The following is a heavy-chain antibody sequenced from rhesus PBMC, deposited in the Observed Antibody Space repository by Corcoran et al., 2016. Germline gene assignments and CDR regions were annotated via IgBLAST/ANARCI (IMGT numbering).Heavy chain of an antibody. D-gene: IGHD6-25*01. Sequence: QVQLQESGPGLVKPSETLSLTCAVSGGSISSNYWSWIRQPPGKGMEWSGRISGSGGRTDYNPALKRRGTISTDTSKNQFSRKLRSVTAADTAVYDCAREGGGYSGRTFDYWGQGVLVTVSS. CDR3: AREGGGYSGRTFDY. V-gene: IGHV4-173*01. CDR2: ISGSGGRT. J-gene: IGHJ4*01. CDR1: GGSISSNY.